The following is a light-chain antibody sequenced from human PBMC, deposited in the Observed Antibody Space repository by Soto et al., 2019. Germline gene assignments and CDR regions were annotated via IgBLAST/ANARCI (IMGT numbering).Light chain of an antibody. CDR2: EVS. V-gene: IGKV1-5*03. CDR1: QSVSNF. CDR3: QQYESHSS. Sequence: DIQMTQSPSALSASLGDRVTITCRASQSVSNFLAWYQQKPGKAPKLLISEVSTLQPGVPSRFSGSAFGTQVTLTITSLQPDDVATYYCQQYESHSSFGQGTKLRIK. J-gene: IGKJ2*01.